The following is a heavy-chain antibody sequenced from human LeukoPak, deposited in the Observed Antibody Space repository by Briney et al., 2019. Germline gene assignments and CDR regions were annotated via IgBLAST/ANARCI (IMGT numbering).Heavy chain of an antibody. J-gene: IGHJ4*02. CDR3: ADDILTGYYQPFDY. CDR1: GFTFSSYA. D-gene: IGHD3-9*01. V-gene: IGHV3-23*01. Sequence: GGSLRLSCAASGFTFSSYAMSWVRQAPGKGLEWVLAISGSGGSTYYADSVKGRFTISRDNSKNTLYLQMNSLRAEDTAVYYCADDILTGYYQPFDYWGQGTLVTVSS. CDR2: ISGSGGST.